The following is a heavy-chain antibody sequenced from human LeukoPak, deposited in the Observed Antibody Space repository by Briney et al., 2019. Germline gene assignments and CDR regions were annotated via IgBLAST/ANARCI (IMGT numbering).Heavy chain of an antibody. CDR2: SYSDTNT. Sequence: GGSLRLSCTASGFTVSNNYMSWVRQAPGKGLEWVSISYSDTNTNYADSVKGRFTISRDTSQNTLSLQMNSLRAEDTAVYYCVRKNRDFDAAFDIWGQGTVVTVSA. D-gene: IGHD1-14*01. CDR3: VRKNRDFDAAFDI. CDR1: GFTVSNNY. V-gene: IGHV3-53*01. J-gene: IGHJ3*02.